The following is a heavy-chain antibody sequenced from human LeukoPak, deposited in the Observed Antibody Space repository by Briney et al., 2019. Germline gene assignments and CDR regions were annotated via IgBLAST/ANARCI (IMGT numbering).Heavy chain of an antibody. D-gene: IGHD6-13*01. CDR1: GGSFSGYY. Sequence: PSETLSLTRAVYGGSFSGYYWSWIRQPPGKGLEWIGEINHSGSTNYNPSLKSRVTISVDTSKNQFSLKLSSVTAADTAVYYCAGGMTAAAAYWGQGTLVTVSS. CDR2: INHSGST. V-gene: IGHV4-34*01. CDR3: AGGMTAAAAY. J-gene: IGHJ4*02.